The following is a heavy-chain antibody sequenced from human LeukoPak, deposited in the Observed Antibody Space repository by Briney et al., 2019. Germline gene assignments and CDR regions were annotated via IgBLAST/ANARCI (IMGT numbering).Heavy chain of an antibody. D-gene: IGHD4-23*01. CDR2: IDSSGGYM. CDR3: ARDYGGSSPFDY. V-gene: IGHV3-21*06. J-gene: IGHJ4*02. CDR1: GFTFSTYS. Sequence: PGGSLRLACEASGFTFSTYSMNWARQAPGKGMEWVLSIDSSGGYMFYADSVKGRFIISRDNAKDSLYLQMNSLRVEDTAVYYCARDYGGSSPFDYWGQGTLVTVSS.